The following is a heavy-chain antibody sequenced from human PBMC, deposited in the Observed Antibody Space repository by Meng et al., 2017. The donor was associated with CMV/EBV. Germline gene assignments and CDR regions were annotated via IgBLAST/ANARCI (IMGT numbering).Heavy chain of an antibody. D-gene: IGHD5-24*01. Sequence: GSLRLSCAVYGGSFSGYYWSWIRQPPGKGLEWIGEINHSGSTNYNPSLKSRVTISVDTSKNQFSLKLSSVTAADTAVYYCARGVEMATINYYGMDVWGQGTTVTVSS. CDR2: INHSGST. J-gene: IGHJ6*02. V-gene: IGHV4-34*01. CDR3: ARGVEMATINYYGMDV. CDR1: GGSFSGYY.